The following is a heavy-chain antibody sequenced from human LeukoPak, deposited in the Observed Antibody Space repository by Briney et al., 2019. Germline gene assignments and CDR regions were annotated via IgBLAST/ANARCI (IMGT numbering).Heavy chain of an antibody. CDR3: ARNQDYGVYNSVGAFDI. D-gene: IGHD4-17*01. V-gene: IGHV3-7*02. Sequence: GGSLRLSCAASGFSFSTYWMSWVRQAPGKGLEWVANIKQDGSEKYYVDSAKGRFTISRDNSKNTLYLQMNSLRAEDTAVYYCARNQDYGVYNSVGAFDIWGQGTMVTVSS. CDR1: GFSFSTYW. J-gene: IGHJ3*02. CDR2: IKQDGSEK.